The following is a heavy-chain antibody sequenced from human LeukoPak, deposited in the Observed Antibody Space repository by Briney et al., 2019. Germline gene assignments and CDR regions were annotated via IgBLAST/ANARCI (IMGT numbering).Heavy chain of an antibody. CDR3: ARDLYGSSGY. CDR2: ISSSGSTI. J-gene: IGHJ4*02. CDR1: GFTFSSYE. D-gene: IGHD6-13*01. V-gene: IGHV3-48*03. Sequence: GGSLRLSCAASGFTFSSYEMNWVRQAPGKGLEWVSYISSSGSTIHYADSVKGRFTISRDNAKNSLYLQMNSLRAEDTAVYYCARDLYGSSGYWGQGTLVTVSS.